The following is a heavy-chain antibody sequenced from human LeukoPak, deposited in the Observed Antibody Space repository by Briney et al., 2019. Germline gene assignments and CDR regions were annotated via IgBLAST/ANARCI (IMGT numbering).Heavy chain of an antibody. D-gene: IGHD4-17*01. V-gene: IGHV4-39*01. CDR2: IYYSGST. Sequence: SETLSLTCTVSGGSIRPNYWSWIRQAPQKGLEWIGTIYYSGSTHDNPSLKSRVTISVDTSKTQFSLKLSSVTAADTAVHFCARHTSDGDFAFDLWGQGTMVTVSS. CDR3: ARHTSDGDFAFDL. J-gene: IGHJ3*01. CDR1: GGSIRPNY.